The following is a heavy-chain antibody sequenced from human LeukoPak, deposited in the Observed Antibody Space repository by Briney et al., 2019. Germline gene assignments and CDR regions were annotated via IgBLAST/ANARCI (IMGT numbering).Heavy chain of an antibody. CDR1: GFTFSSYG. CDR3: AKEWAPGYDILTGYYFGY. J-gene: IGHJ4*02. Sequence: GGSLRLSCAAFGFTFSSYGMHWVRQAPGKGLEWVAVISYDGSNKYYADSVKGRFTISRDNSKNTLYLQMNSLRAEDTAVYYCAKEWAPGYDILTGYYFGYWGQGTLVTVSS. V-gene: IGHV3-30*18. CDR2: ISYDGSNK. D-gene: IGHD3-9*01.